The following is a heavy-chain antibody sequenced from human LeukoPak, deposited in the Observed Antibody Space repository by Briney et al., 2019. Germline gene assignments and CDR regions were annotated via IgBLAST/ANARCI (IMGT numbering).Heavy chain of an antibody. J-gene: IGHJ4*02. D-gene: IGHD4-17*01. CDR2: INHSGST. Sequence: SETLSLTCAVYGGSFSGYYWSWIRQPPGKGLEWIGEINHSGSTNYNPSLKSRVTISVDTSKNQFSLKLSSVTAADTAVYYCASRPEAGYGDLLFDYWGQGILVTVSS. V-gene: IGHV4-34*01. CDR3: ASRPEAGYGDLLFDY. CDR1: GGSFSGYY.